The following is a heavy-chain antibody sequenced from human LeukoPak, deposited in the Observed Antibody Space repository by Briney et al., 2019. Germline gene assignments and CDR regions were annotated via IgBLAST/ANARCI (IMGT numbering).Heavy chain of an antibody. Sequence: TGGSLRLSCAASGFSVSSNYMSWVRQAPGKGLEWVSVIYSGGSTYSADSVEGRFTISRHNSKNTLYLQMNSLRAEDTAVYYCARLDFWSGYFFDYWGQGTLVTVSS. CDR3: ARLDFWSGYFFDY. CDR2: IYSGGST. CDR1: GFSVSSNY. V-gene: IGHV3-53*04. D-gene: IGHD3-3*01. J-gene: IGHJ4*02.